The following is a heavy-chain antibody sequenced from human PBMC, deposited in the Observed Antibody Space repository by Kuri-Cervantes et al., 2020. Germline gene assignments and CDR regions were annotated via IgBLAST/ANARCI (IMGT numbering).Heavy chain of an antibody. J-gene: IGHJ5*02. CDR2: ISYDGSNK. CDR1: GFTSSSYA. D-gene: IGHD4-23*01. Sequence: GESLKISCAASGFTSSSYAMHWVRQAPGKGLEWVAVISYDGSNKYYADSVKGRFTISRDNAKNSLYLQMNSLRAEDTAVYYCARGWVPYGGNGFDPWGQGTLVTVSS. CDR3: ARGWVPYGGNGFDP. V-gene: IGHV3-30-3*01.